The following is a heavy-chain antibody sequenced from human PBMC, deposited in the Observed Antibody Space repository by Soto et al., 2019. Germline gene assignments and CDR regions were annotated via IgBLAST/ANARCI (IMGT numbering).Heavy chain of an antibody. CDR1: GGSISSGGYY. CDR3: AASCVACGGFNYYGMDV. Sequence: PSETLSLTCTVSGGSISSGGYYWYWIRQHPGKGLEWIGYIYYSGTTYYNPSLKSRVTISVDTSKNQFPLKLSSVTAADTAVYYCAASCVACGGFNYYGMDVWGQGTTVTVSS. V-gene: IGHV4-31*03. CDR2: IYYSGTT. J-gene: IGHJ6*02. D-gene: IGHD2-21*01.